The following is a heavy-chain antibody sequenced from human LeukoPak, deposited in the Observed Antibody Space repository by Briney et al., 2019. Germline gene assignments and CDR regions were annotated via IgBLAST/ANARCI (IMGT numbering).Heavy chain of an antibody. Sequence: GGSLRLSCAASGFTFSTYAMHWVRQAPGKGLEWVAVISYDGGNKYYADSVKGRVTLSRDNSKNTLHLQMNSLRPEDTAVYYCTRGSPYYYESSGSWIDYWGQGTLVTVSS. J-gene: IGHJ4*02. D-gene: IGHD3-22*01. CDR2: ISYDGGNK. CDR3: TRGSPYYYESSGSWIDY. CDR1: GFTFSTYA. V-gene: IGHV3-30-3*01.